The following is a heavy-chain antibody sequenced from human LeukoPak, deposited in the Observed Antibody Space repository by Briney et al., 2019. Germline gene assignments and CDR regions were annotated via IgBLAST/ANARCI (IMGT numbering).Heavy chain of an antibody. CDR2: IVGGGDST. Sequence: GGSLRLSCAASGFTFSSYGMNWVRQAPGKGLEWVSAIVGGGDSTFYADSVKGRFTISRDNSKNTLYLQMNSLRAEDTAVYYCAKTSGNYNLGDAFDIWGQGTMVTVSS. CDR1: GFTFSSYG. CDR3: AKTSGNYNLGDAFDI. V-gene: IGHV3-23*01. J-gene: IGHJ3*02. D-gene: IGHD1-26*01.